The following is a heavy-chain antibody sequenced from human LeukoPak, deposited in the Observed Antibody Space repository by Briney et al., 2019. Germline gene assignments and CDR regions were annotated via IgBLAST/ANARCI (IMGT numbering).Heavy chain of an antibody. CDR2: ISSSSSYI. J-gene: IGHJ6*02. V-gene: IGHV3-21*01. CDR1: GFTFSTYA. CDR3: AREDTVTTWPYYYYYGMDV. D-gene: IGHD4-11*01. Sequence: PGGPLRLSCAASGFTFSTYAMSWVRQAPGKGLEWVSSISSSSSYIYYADSVKGRFTISRDNAKNSLYLQMNSLRAEDTAVYYCAREDTVTTWPYYYYYGMDVWGQGTTVTVSS.